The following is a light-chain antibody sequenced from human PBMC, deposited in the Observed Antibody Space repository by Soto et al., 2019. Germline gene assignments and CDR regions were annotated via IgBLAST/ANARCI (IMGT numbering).Light chain of an antibody. CDR1: QSVSSSY. CDR2: GAS. CDR3: QRFGSSPPIFT. V-gene: IGKV3-20*01. J-gene: IGKJ3*01. Sequence: EIVLTQSPGTLSLSPGERATLSCRASQSVSSSYLAWYQQKPGQAPRLLIYGASSRATGIPDRFSGSGSGTDFTRTISRLEPEDFAVYYCQRFGSSPPIFTFGPGTKVDIK.